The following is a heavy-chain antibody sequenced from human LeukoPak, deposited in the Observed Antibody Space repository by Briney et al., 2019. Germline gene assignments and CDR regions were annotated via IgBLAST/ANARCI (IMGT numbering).Heavy chain of an antibody. CDR3: ARASITIFGVVSPLDY. CDR2: INPNSGGT. CDR1: GYTFTGYY. Sequence: ASVKVSCKASGYTFTGYYMHWVRQAPGQGLEWMGWINPNSGGTNYAQKFQGRVTITRDTSISTAYMELSRLTSDDTAVYYCARASITIFGVVSPLDYWGQGTLVTVSS. J-gene: IGHJ4*02. V-gene: IGHV1-2*02. D-gene: IGHD3-3*01.